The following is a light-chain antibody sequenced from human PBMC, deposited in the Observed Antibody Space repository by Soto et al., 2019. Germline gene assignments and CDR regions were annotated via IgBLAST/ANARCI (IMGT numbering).Light chain of an antibody. CDR2: DVS. J-gene: IGLJ1*01. CDR3: SSYTSVSTPFYV. V-gene: IGLV2-14*01. Sequence: QSALTQPASVSGSPGQSITISCTGTSSDVGGYNSVSWYQQHPGKAPKLMIYDVSNRPSGVSNRFSGSKSANTASLTISGLQAEDEADYYCSSYTSVSTPFYVFGTGTKVTVL. CDR1: SSDVGGYNS.